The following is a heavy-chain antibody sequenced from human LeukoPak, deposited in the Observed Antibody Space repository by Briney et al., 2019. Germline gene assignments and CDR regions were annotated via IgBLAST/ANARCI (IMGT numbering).Heavy chain of an antibody. CDR2: IYYSGST. Sequence: SETLSLTCTVSGGSISSSSYYWGWIRQPPGKGLGGIGSIYYSGSTYYNPSLQSRVTISVDTSKNQFSLKLSSVTAADTAVYYCARHLPYSSSGHDAFDIWGQGTMVTVSS. CDR1: GGSISSSSYY. J-gene: IGHJ3*02. V-gene: IGHV4-39*01. D-gene: IGHD6-6*01. CDR3: ARHLPYSSSGHDAFDI.